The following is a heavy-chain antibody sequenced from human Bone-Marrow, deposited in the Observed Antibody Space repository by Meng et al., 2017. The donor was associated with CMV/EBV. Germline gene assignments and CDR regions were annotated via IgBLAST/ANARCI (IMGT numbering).Heavy chain of an antibody. Sequence: GGSLRLSCAASGFTFSSYSMNWVRQAPGKGLEWVSSISSSSSYIYYADSVKGRFTISRDNAKNSLYLQMSSLRAEDTAVYYCASDTSGYCSGTSCYKSYGMDVWGQGTTVTVSS. CDR3: ASDTSGYCSGTSCYKSYGMDV. CDR1: GFTFSSYS. J-gene: IGHJ6*02. D-gene: IGHD2-2*02. CDR2: ISSSSSYI. V-gene: IGHV3-21*01.